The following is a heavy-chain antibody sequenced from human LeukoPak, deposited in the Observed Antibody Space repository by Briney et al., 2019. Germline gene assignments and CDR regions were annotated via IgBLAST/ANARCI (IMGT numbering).Heavy chain of an antibody. Sequence: GESLKISCKGSGYSFTSYWIGWVRQMPGKGLEWMGIIYPGDSDTRYSPSFQGQVTISADKSISTAYLQWSSLKASDTAMYYCARPSHDYDFWSGALDYWGQGTLVTVSS. CDR2: IYPGDSDT. D-gene: IGHD3-3*01. CDR3: ARPSHDYDFWSGALDY. J-gene: IGHJ4*02. V-gene: IGHV5-51*01. CDR1: GYSFTSYW.